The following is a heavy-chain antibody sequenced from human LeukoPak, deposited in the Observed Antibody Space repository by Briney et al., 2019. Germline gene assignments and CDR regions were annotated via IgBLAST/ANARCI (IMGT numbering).Heavy chain of an antibody. CDR2: ISGSGGST. V-gene: IGHV3-23*01. CDR1: GFTFSSSA. Sequence: GGSLRLSCVASGFTFSSSAMSWARHAPERGPELVSLISGSGGSTNYADSVKGRFTISRDNSKNTLYLQMNSLTAEDTAVYYCAKPRTAAGRNFDYWGQGTLVTVSS. CDR3: AKPRTAAGRNFDY. J-gene: IGHJ4*02. D-gene: IGHD2-21*02.